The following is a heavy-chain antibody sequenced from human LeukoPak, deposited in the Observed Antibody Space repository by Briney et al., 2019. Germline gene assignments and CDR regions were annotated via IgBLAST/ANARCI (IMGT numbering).Heavy chain of an antibody. Sequence: ASVKVSCKASGYTFTGYYMHWVRQAPGQGLEWMGWINLNSGGTNYAQKFQGRVTMTRDTSISTAYMELSRLRSDDTAVYYCARSSYYDQPSDYWGQGTLVTVSS. CDR1: GYTFTGYY. V-gene: IGHV1-2*02. CDR3: ARSSYYDQPSDY. J-gene: IGHJ4*02. D-gene: IGHD3-3*01. CDR2: INLNSGGT.